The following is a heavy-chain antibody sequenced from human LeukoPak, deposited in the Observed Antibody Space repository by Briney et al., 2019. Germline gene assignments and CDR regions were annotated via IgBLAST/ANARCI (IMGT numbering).Heavy chain of an antibody. V-gene: IGHV4-30-4*07. Sequence: PSETLSLTCAVSGVSISSGGYSWSWIRQPPGKGLEWIGYIYYSGSTYYNPSLKSRVTISLDTSKNQFSLKLSSVTAADTAVYYCARDAYGGNSWGWFDPWGQGTLVTVSS. CDR3: ARDAYGGNSWGWFDP. D-gene: IGHD4-23*01. J-gene: IGHJ5*02. CDR1: GVSISSGGYS. CDR2: IYYSGST.